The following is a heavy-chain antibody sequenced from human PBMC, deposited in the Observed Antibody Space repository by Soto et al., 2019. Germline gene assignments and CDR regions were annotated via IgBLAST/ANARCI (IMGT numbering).Heavy chain of an antibody. D-gene: IGHD6-13*01. CDR1: GYTFTSYG. J-gene: IGHJ5*02. CDR3: AGIAAAGPSNWFDP. Sequence: ASVKLSCKASGYTFTSYGISWVRQAPGQGLEWMGWISAYNGNTNYAQKLQGRVTMTTDTSTSTAYMELRSLRSDDTAVYYCAGIAAAGPSNWFDPWGQGTLVTVSS. V-gene: IGHV1-18*01. CDR2: ISAYNGNT.